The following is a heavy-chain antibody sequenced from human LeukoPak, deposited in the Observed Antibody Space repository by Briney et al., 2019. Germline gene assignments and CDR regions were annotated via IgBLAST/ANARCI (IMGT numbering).Heavy chain of an antibody. CDR3: ARDRIVGATPYDY. CDR1: GFTFRSYT. D-gene: IGHD1-26*01. Sequence: GGSLRLSCAASGFTFRSYTMNWVRQAPGKGLEWVSCISSSSSSIYYADSVKGRFTISRDDGKNSLYLQMNSLRAEDMAVYYCARDRIVGATPYDYWGQGSLVTVSS. CDR2: ISSSSSSI. V-gene: IGHV3-21*01. J-gene: IGHJ4*02.